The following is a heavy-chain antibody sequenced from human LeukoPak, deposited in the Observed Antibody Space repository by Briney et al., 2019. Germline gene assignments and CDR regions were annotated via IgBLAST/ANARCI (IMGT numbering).Heavy chain of an antibody. CDR3: AKDRSPNRSYYFDY. V-gene: IGHV3-30*02. D-gene: IGHD2-8*01. Sequence: PVGSLGLSCAASGFTFSSYSMNWVRQAPGKGLEWVAFIRYDGSNKYYADSVKGRFTISRDNSKNTLYLQMNSLRAEDTAVYYCAKDRSPNRSYYFDYWGQGTLVTVSS. CDR1: GFTFSSYS. CDR2: IRYDGSNK. J-gene: IGHJ4*02.